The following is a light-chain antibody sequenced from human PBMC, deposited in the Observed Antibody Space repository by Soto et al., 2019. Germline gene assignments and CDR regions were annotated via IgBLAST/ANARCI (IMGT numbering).Light chain of an antibody. V-gene: IGLV2-14*01. J-gene: IGLJ1*01. Sequence: QSVLTQPASVSWSPGQSIAISCTGTSSDVGAYNYVSWYQQHPGKAPKLLIYDVSNRPSGVSDRFSGSKSGNTAFLTISGLQAEDEADYYCSSYTSSSTYVFGTGTKVTVL. CDR3: SSYTSSSTYV. CDR1: SSDVGAYNY. CDR2: DVS.